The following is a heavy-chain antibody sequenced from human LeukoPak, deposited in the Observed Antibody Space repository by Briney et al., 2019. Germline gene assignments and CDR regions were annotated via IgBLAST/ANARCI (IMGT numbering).Heavy chain of an antibody. D-gene: IGHD6-19*01. CDR1: GGSISSGGYY. CDR2: IYYSGST. V-gene: IGHV4-31*03. J-gene: IGHJ4*02. Sequence: PSQTLSLTCTVSGGSISSGGYYWSWIRRHPGKGLEWIGYIYYSGSTNYNPSLKSRVTISVDTSKNQFSLKLSSVTAADTAVYYCARAWPSGWVLDYWGQGTLVTVSS. CDR3: ARAWPSGWVLDY.